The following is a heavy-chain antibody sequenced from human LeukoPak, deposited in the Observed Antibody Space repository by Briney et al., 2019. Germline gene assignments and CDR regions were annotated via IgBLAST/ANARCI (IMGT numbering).Heavy chain of an antibody. Sequence: SVKVSCKASGGTFSSYAISWVRQAPGQGLEWMGGIIPIFGTANYAQKFQGRVTITTDESTSTAYMELSSLRSEDTAVYYCARDVPDYYDSSCSPPINWFDPWGQGTLVTVSS. V-gene: IGHV1-69*05. D-gene: IGHD3-22*01. CDR2: IIPIFGTA. J-gene: IGHJ5*02. CDR3: ARDVPDYYDSSCSPPINWFDP. CDR1: GGTFSSYA.